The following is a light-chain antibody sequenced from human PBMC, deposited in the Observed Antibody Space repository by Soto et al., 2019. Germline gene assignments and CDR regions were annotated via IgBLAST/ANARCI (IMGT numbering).Light chain of an antibody. CDR3: SSYAGNNNLI. J-gene: IGLJ2*01. V-gene: IGLV2-8*01. Sequence: QSVLTQPPSASGSPGQSVTISCTGTSSDVGRYNYVSWYQQHPGKAPKLIIYEVTKRPSGVPDRFSGSKSDNTASLTVSGLQAEDEADYYCSSYAGNNNLIFGGGTKL. CDR1: SSDVGRYNY. CDR2: EVT.